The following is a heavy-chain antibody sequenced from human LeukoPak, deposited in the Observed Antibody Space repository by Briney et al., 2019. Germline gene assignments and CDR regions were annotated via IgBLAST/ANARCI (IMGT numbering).Heavy chain of an antibody. V-gene: IGHV3-23*01. D-gene: IGHD2-21*02. Sequence: HAGGSLRLSCAASGFPFSNHAMSWVRQPPGKGLEWVSAISNGNTYYADAVRGRFTISRDDSKHMVYLQMNSLRDEDTALYYCVREAGYCASVCLKTNWFDPWGQGTLVTVSS. CDR1: GFPFSNHA. CDR2: ISNGNT. CDR3: VREAGYCASVCLKTNWFDP. J-gene: IGHJ5*02.